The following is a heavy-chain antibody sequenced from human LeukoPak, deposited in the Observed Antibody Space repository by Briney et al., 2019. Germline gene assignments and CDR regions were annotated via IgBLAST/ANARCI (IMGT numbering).Heavy chain of an antibody. CDR1: GLSFTSAW. J-gene: IGHJ3*02. CDR3: TTDNGQKALDI. Sequence: GGSLRLSCAASGLSFTSAWMSWVRQAPGKGLGWVVRSKGKTDGETTEYAAPVEGRFTISRDDSKNTLYLQMNSLKTEDTAVYYCTTDNGQKALDIWGQGTMVTVSS. CDR2: SKGKTDGETT. V-gene: IGHV3-15*01.